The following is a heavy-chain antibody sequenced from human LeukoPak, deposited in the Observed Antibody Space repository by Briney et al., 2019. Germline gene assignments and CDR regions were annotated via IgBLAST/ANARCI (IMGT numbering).Heavy chain of an antibody. CDR1: GYTFTTYA. CDR2: INTNTGNP. V-gene: IGHV7-4-1*02. D-gene: IGHD6-13*01. J-gene: IGHJ5*02. CDR3: ARATSSWYGTENWFDP. Sequence: ASVKVSCKTSGYTFTTYAMNWVRQAPGQGLEWMGWINTNTGNPTYAQGFTGRFVFSLDTSVSTAYLQISSLKAEDTAVYYCARATSSWYGTENWFDPWGQGTLVTVSS.